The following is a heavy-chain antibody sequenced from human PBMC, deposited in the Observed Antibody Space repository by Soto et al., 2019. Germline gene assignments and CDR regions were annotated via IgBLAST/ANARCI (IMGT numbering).Heavy chain of an antibody. CDR1: GYTFVNYE. CDR2: MNPHSGDT. Sequence: QVQLVQSGAEVKKPGASVKVSCKASGYTFVNYEINWVRQATGQGLEWLGWMNPHSGDTFYAQNFQGRVTMTRNTSITTAYMELNSLKSEATAVYYCARQQAMDYWGQGPLVTVSS. CDR3: ARQQAMDY. J-gene: IGHJ4*02. V-gene: IGHV1-8*01.